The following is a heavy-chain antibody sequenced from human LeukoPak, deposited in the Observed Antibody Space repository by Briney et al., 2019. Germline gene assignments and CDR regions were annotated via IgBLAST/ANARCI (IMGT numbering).Heavy chain of an antibody. CDR1: GGSIRNSNFY. CDR3: ARASYSYDINGWVPFDY. Sequence: SETLSLTCTVSGGSIRNSNFYWGWIRQSPGKGLEWLGSIFYDGSSDYNPSLKSRVTISGDTSKNQFSLRLSSVTAADTAVYYCARASYSYDINGWVPFDYWGQGTLVTVSS. J-gene: IGHJ4*02. D-gene: IGHD3-22*01. V-gene: IGHV4-39*07. CDR2: IFYDGSS.